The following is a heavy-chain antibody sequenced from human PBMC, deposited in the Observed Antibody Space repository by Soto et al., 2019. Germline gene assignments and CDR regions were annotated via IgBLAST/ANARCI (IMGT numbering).Heavy chain of an antibody. CDR3: AKDMSTIWFGETAFDY. CDR2: ISWNSGSI. V-gene: IGHV3-9*01. Sequence: EVQLVESGGGLVQLGRSLRLSCAASGFTFDDYAMHWVRQAPGKGLEWVSGISWNSGSIGYADSVKGRFTISRDNAKNSLYLQMNSLRAEDTALYYCAKDMSTIWFGETAFDYWGQGTLVTVSS. D-gene: IGHD3-10*01. CDR1: GFTFDDYA. J-gene: IGHJ4*02.